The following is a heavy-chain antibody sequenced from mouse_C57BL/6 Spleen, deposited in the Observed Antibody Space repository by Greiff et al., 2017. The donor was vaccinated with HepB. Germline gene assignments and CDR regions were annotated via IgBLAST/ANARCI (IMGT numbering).Heavy chain of an antibody. CDR3: ASGLNYYGSSWEFDD. CDR2: IYPGDGDT. V-gene: IGHV1-82*01. CDR1: GYAFSSSW. D-gene: IGHD1-1*01. J-gene: IGHJ2*01. Sequence: QVQLQQSGPELVKPGASVKISCKASGYAFSSSWMNWVKQRPGKGLEWIGRIYPGDGDTNYNGKFKGKATLTADKSSSTAYMQLSSLTSEDSAVYFGASGLNYYGSSWEFDDWGQGTTLTVSS.